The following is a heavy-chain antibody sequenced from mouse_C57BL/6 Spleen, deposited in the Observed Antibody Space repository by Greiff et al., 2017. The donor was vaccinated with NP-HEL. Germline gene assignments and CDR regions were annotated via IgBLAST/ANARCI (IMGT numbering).Heavy chain of an antibody. V-gene: IGHV1-80*01. CDR1: GYAFSSYW. CDR3: ARGRNDGYYYFDY. CDR2: IYPGDGDT. Sequence: VQLQQSGAELVKPGASVKISCKASGYAFSSYWMNWVKQRPGKGLEWIGQIYPGDGDTNYNGKFKGKATLTADKSSSTAYMQLSSLTSEDSAVYFCARGRNDGYYYFDYWGQGTTLTVSS. D-gene: IGHD2-3*01. J-gene: IGHJ2*01.